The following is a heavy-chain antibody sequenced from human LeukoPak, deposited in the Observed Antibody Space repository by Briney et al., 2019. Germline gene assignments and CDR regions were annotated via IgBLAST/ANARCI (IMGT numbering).Heavy chain of an antibody. CDR1: GGSISSYY. V-gene: IGHV4-59*08. Sequence: PSETLSLTCTVSGGSISSYYWSWIRQPPGKGLEWIGYIYYSGSTNYNPSLKSRVTISVDTSKNQFSLKLSSVTAADTAVYYCARRGVYCSSTSCYPYFDCWGQGTLVTVSS. CDR3: ARRGVYCSSTSCYPYFDC. CDR2: IYYSGST. J-gene: IGHJ4*02. D-gene: IGHD2-2*01.